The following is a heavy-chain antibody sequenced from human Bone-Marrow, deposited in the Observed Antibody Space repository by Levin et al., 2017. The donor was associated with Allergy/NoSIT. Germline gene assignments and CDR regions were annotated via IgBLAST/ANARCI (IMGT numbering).Heavy chain of an antibody. CDR3: AKRHYYNSGSYEY. Sequence: GGSLRLSCAASGFIFSSYAMGWVRQAPGKGLEWVSGISSAGDRTYYADSVKGRFTVSRDNSMNTLYLHMSSLRAEDTAIYFCAKRHYYNSGSYEYWGQGTPVTVSS. D-gene: IGHD3-10*01. CDR1: GFIFSSYA. J-gene: IGHJ4*02. CDR2: ISSAGDRT. V-gene: IGHV3-23*01.